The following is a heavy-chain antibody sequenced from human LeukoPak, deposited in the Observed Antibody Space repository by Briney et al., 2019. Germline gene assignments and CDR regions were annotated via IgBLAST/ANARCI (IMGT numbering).Heavy chain of an antibody. CDR2: IYYSGST. V-gene: IGHV4-59*01. J-gene: IGHJ6*03. CDR3: ARVSGYCSSTSCYRYYYYMDV. Sequence: NSSETLSLTCTVSGGSISSYYWSWIRQPPGKGLEWIGYIYYSGSTNYNPSLKSRVTISVDTSKNQFSLKLSSVTAADTAVYYCARVSGYCSSTSCYRYYYYMDVWGKGTTVTVSS. CDR1: GGSISSYY. D-gene: IGHD2-2*01.